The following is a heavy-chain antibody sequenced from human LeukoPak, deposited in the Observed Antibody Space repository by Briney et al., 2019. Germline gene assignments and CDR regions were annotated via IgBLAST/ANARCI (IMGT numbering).Heavy chain of an antibody. CDR1: GDSVSSNSAT. V-gene: IGHV6-1*01. J-gene: IGHJ3*02. CDR2: TYYRSKWFS. D-gene: IGHD1-26*01. CDR3: ARGSGSYYAFDI. Sequence: SQTLSLTCAISGDSVSSNSATWNWIRQSPSRGLEWLGRTYYRSKWFSDYAVSVKSRTTFNPDTSKNQPSLQLNSVTPEDTAVYYCARGSGSYYAFDIWGQGTMVTVSS.